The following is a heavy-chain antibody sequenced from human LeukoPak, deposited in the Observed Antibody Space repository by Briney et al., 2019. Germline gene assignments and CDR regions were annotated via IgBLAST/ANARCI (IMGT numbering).Heavy chain of an antibody. CDR3: AKAHSSSWSIDY. D-gene: IGHD6-13*01. V-gene: IGHV3-33*06. CDR1: GFTFSSYG. CDR2: IWYDGSNK. Sequence: PGRSLRLSCAASGFTFSSYGMHWVRQAPGKGLEWVAVIWYDGSNKYYADSVKGRFTISRDNSKNTLYLQMNSLRAEDTAVYYCAKAHSSSWSIDYRGQGTLVTVSS. J-gene: IGHJ4*02.